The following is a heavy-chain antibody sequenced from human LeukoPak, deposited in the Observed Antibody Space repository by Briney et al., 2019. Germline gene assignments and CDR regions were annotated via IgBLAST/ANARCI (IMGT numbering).Heavy chain of an antibody. D-gene: IGHD1-26*01. CDR2: ITHSGANT. Sequence: GGSLGLSCEVSGFTSINYALSWIRQAPGKGLDWVSTITHSGANTFYGDSVRGRFTISRNKSTNTLYLQMNSLTTEDTALYYCAKDVGGRLGPWGQGTLVTVSS. CDR3: AKDVGGRLGP. V-gene: IGHV3-23*01. CDR1: GFTSINYA. J-gene: IGHJ5*02.